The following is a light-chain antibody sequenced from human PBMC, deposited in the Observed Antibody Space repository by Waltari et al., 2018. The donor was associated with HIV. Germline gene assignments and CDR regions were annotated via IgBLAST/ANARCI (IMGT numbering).Light chain of an antibody. J-gene: IGLJ6*01. V-gene: IGLV2-8*01. Sequence: QSALPQPPAASGSPGQSVTIPCTGPSNDFGPYNYFPWYQQHPDKAPRLLIYEVNKRPSGVPGRFSGSKSGNTASLTVSGLQAEDEADYYCSSYAGSGNLLLFGGGTKVTVL. CDR3: SSYAGSGNLLL. CDR2: EVN. CDR1: SNDFGPYNY.